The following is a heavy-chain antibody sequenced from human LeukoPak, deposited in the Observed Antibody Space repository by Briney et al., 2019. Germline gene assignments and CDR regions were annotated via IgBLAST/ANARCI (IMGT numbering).Heavy chain of an antibody. CDR2: ISYDGSNK. D-gene: IGHD3-10*01. CDR1: GFTFSSYG. V-gene: IGHV3-30*18. J-gene: IGHJ1*01. Sequence: PGGSLRLSCAASGFTFSSYGMHWVRQAPGKGLEWVAVISYDGSNKYYADSVKGRFTISRDNSKNTLYLQMNSLRAEDTAVYYCAKDSGEYYYGSGSYVGYFQHWGQGTLVTVSS. CDR3: AKDSGEYYYGSGSYVGYFQH.